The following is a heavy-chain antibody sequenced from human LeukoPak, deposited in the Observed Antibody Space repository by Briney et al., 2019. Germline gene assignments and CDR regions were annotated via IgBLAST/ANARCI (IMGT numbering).Heavy chain of an antibody. CDR2: INYSGST. CDR1: GGSISSSNW. J-gene: IGHJ4*01. V-gene: IGHV4-4*02. D-gene: IGHD1-26*01. Sequence: SETLSLTCAVSGGSISSSNWWSWVRQPPGKGLEWIGYINYSGSTNYNPSLKSRVTISEDTSKNQFTLRLRSVTAADTAMYYCARAGGSYYDYWGQGTLVTVSS. CDR3: ARAGGSYYDY.